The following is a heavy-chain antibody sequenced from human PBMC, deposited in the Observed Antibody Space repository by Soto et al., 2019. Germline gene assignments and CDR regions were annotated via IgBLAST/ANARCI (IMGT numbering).Heavy chain of an antibody. J-gene: IGHJ4*02. CDR2: ISAYNGNT. D-gene: IGHD3-9*01. Sequence: ASVKGSCKASGYTFTSYGNSWVRQAPGQGLEWMGWISAYNGNTNYAQKLQGRVTMTTDTSTSTAYMEPRSLRSDDTAVYYCARVLTYYDILTGYPYYFDYWGQGTLVTVSS. CDR1: GYTFTSYG. V-gene: IGHV1-18*01. CDR3: ARVLTYYDILTGYPYYFDY.